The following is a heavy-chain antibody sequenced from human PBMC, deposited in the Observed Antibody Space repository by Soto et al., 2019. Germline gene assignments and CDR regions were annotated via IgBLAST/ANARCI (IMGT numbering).Heavy chain of an antibody. J-gene: IGHJ6*02. V-gene: IGHV1-69*01. D-gene: IGHD6-6*01. CDR1: GGTFSSYA. CDR2: IIPIFGTA. Sequence: QVQLVQSGAEVKKPGSSVKVSCKASGGTFSSYAITWVRQAPGQGLEWMGRIIPIFGTANYNQKFQGRVTITADESTSTAYMELSSLRSEDTAVYYGARNEYSTTFYYYGMDVWGQGTTVPVSS. CDR3: ARNEYSTTFYYYGMDV.